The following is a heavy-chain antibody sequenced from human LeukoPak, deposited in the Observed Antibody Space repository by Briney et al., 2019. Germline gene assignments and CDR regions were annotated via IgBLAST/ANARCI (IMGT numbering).Heavy chain of an antibody. CDR1: GGSFSGYY. CDR2: INHSGST. V-gene: IGHV4-34*01. D-gene: IGHD2-21*02. Sequence: SETLSLTCAVYGGSFSGYYWSWIRQPPGKGLEWIGEINHSGSTNYNPPLKSRVTISVDTSKNQFSLKLSSVTAADTAVYYCAREGTAPYYFDYWGQGTLVTVSS. J-gene: IGHJ4*02. CDR3: AREGTAPYYFDY.